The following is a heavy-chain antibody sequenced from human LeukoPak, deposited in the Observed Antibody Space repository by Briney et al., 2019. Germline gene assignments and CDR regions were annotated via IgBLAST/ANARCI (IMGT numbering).Heavy chain of an antibody. D-gene: IGHD3-22*01. Sequence: PSETLSLTCAVYGGSFNGYYWSWIRQPPGKGLGWIGEINHSGSTNYNPSLKSRVTISVDTSKNQFSLKLSSVTAADTAVYYCARVQHAGYYDSSGAIDYGGQGTLVTVSA. CDR3: ARVQHAGYYDSSGAIDY. CDR1: GGSFNGYY. CDR2: INHSGST. J-gene: IGHJ4*02. V-gene: IGHV4-34*01.